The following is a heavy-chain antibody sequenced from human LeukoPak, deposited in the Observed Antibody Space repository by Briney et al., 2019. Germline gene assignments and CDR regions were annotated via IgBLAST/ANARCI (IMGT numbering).Heavy chain of an antibody. CDR3: AYYDSSGYYYGRLRY. V-gene: IGHV3-23*01. Sequence: GGSLRLSCAASGFTFTDHAMSWVRQTPDKGLEWVSSIHAGGGSTLYADSMKGRFTISRDNSKNTLFLQMNSLRADDTGLYFSAYYDSSGYYYGRLRYWGQGTPVTVSS. D-gene: IGHD3-22*01. CDR1: GFTFTDHA. CDR2: IHAGGGST. J-gene: IGHJ4*02.